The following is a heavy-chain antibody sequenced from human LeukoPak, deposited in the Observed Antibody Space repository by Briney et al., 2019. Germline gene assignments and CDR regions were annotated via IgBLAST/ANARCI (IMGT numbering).Heavy chain of an antibody. CDR3: ARDFIAAAGATALDY. J-gene: IGHJ4*02. Sequence: GGSLRLSCAASGFTFSSYSMNWVRQAPGKGLEWVSSISSSSSYIYYADSVKGRFTISRDNAKNSLYLQMNSLRAEDTAVYYCARDFIAAAGATALDYWGQGTLVTVSS. CDR2: ISSSSSYI. V-gene: IGHV3-21*01. CDR1: GFTFSSYS. D-gene: IGHD6-13*01.